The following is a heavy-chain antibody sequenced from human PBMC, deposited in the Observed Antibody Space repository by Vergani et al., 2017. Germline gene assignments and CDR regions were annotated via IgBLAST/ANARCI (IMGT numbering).Heavy chain of an antibody. D-gene: IGHD3-22*01. V-gene: IGHV3-30*01. Sequence: QVQLVESGGGVVQPGRSLRLSCAASGFTFSSYAMHWVRQAPGKGLEWVAVISYDGSNKYYADSVKGRFTISRDNSKNTLYLQMNSLRAEDTAVYYCARPHYYDSSGYYSLRPYYFDYWGQGTLVTVSS. CDR3: ARPHYYDSSGYYSLRPYYFDY. CDR2: ISYDGSNK. J-gene: IGHJ4*02. CDR1: GFTFSSYA.